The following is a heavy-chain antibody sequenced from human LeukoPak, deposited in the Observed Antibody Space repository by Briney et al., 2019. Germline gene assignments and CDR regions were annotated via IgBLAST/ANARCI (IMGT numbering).Heavy chain of an antibody. D-gene: IGHD6-13*01. CDR3: ARGHSSSWYYFDY. Sequence: GGSLRLSCAASGFTVSSNYMSWVRQAPGKGLEWVSVIYSGGSTYYADSVKGRFTISRDNPKNTLYLQMNSLRAEDTAVYYCARGHSSSWYYFDYWGQGTLVTVSS. CDR2: IYSGGST. CDR1: GFTVSSNY. J-gene: IGHJ4*02. V-gene: IGHV3-53*01.